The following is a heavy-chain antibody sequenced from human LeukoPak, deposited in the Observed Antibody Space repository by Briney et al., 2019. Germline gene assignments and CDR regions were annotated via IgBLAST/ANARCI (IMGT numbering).Heavy chain of an antibody. J-gene: IGHJ4*02. CDR1: GGSITGYY. Sequence: PSETLSLTCSVSGGSITGYYWSWIRQPPGKGMEWGGYMHYSGTTIYNPSLKSRVTMSVDTSKKQFSLTLSPLTASDTAVYYCASQFYYDRRGYRAFDYWGRGTVVTVSS. CDR2: MHYSGTT. CDR3: ASQFYYDRRGYRAFDY. V-gene: IGHV4-59*08. D-gene: IGHD3-22*01.